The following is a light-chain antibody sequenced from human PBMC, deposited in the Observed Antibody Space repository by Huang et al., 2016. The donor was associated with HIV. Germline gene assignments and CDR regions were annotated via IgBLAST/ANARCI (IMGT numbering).Light chain of an antibody. CDR1: QSVSSY. J-gene: IGKJ1*01. V-gene: IGKV3-11*01. Sequence: EIVLTQSPATLSLSPGERATLSCRASQSVSSYLAWYQQKPGQAPRLLIYDASNRATGIPARFSGSGSGTDFTLTINSLEPEDFVVYYCQQRSNWPGTFGQGTMVEIK. CDR3: QQRSNWPGT. CDR2: DAS.